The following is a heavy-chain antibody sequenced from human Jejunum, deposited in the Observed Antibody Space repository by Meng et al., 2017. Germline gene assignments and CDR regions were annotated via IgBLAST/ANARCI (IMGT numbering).Heavy chain of an antibody. J-gene: IGHJ4*02. D-gene: IGHD3-10*01. CDR3: ARHFSGSGTWFFDS. Sequence: QVQLQESGPGLVKPSQTLSLTRTVSGGSISGSYDYWGWIRQPPGKGLDWTGTISYSGSTYYNPSLTSRVTISMDTSKNQFSLKLSSVTAADTAVYYCARHFSGSGTWFFDSWGQGALVTVSS. CDR2: ISYSGST. V-gene: IGHV4-39*01. CDR1: GGSISGSYDY.